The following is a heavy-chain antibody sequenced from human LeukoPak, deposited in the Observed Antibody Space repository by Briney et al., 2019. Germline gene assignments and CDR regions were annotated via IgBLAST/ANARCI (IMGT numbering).Heavy chain of an antibody. CDR1: GGTFSSYA. J-gene: IGHJ4*02. Sequence: ASVKVSCKASGGTFSSYAISWVRQAPGQGLEWMGGIIPIFGTANYAQKFQGRVTITADKSTSTAYMELSSLRSEDTAVYYCARAGVIQLWHFDYWGQGTLVTVSS. V-gene: IGHV1-69*06. CDR2: IIPIFGTA. D-gene: IGHD5-18*01. CDR3: ARAGVIQLWHFDY.